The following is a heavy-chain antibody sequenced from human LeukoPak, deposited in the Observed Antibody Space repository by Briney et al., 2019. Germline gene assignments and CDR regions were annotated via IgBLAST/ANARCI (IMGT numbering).Heavy chain of an antibody. CDR3: ARDGVVEATMEYNWFDP. Sequence: PSETLSLTCTVSGGSISSYYWSWIRQPPGKGLEWIGYIYYSWSTNYNPSLKSRVTISADTSKKQFSLKLSSVTAADTAVYYCARDGVVEATMEYNWFDPWGQGTLVTVSS. V-gene: IGHV4-59*01. CDR2: IYYSWST. CDR1: GGSISSYY. J-gene: IGHJ5*02. D-gene: IGHD1-26*01.